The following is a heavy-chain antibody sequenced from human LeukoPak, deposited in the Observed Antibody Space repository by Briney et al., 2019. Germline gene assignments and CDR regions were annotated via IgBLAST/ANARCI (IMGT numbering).Heavy chain of an antibody. J-gene: IGHJ4*02. V-gene: IGHV3-23*01. CDR3: HGLSKGYCSGGSCLDY. Sequence: GGSLRLSCAASGFTFSSYAMTWVRQAPGKGLEWVSAISGSRGSRGSTYYADSVKGRFTISRDNSKNTLYLQMNSLRAEDTAVYYCHGLSKGYCSGGSCLDYWGQGTLVTVSS. D-gene: IGHD2-15*01. CDR1: GFTFSSYA. CDR2: ISGSRGSRGST.